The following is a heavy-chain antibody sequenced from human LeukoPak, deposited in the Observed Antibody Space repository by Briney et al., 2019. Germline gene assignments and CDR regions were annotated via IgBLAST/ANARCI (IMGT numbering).Heavy chain of an antibody. D-gene: IGHD3-22*01. CDR3: ARHDYYEKIAPDPAYYFDY. Sequence: SETLSLTCTVSGGSISSYYWSWIRQPPGKGLEWIGYIYYSGSTNYNPSLKSRVTISVDTSKNQFSLKLSSVTAADTAVYYCARHDYYEKIAPDPAYYFDYWGQGTLVTVSS. CDR1: GGSISSYY. J-gene: IGHJ4*02. V-gene: IGHV4-59*08. CDR2: IYYSGST.